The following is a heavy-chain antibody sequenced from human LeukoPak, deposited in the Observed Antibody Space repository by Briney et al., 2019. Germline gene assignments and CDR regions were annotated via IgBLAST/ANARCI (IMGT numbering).Heavy chain of an antibody. CDR3: ARDRAGYSSSWYRSPNWFDP. Sequence: ASVKVSCKASGYTFTNYGIFWVRQAPGQGLEWMGWISAYNDNTNYAPQLQGRVTMTTDTSTSTAYMELRSLRSDDTAVYYCARDRAGYSSSWYRSPNWFDPWGQGTLVTVSS. D-gene: IGHD6-13*01. CDR1: GYTFTNYG. V-gene: IGHV1-18*01. CDR2: ISAYNDNT. J-gene: IGHJ5*02.